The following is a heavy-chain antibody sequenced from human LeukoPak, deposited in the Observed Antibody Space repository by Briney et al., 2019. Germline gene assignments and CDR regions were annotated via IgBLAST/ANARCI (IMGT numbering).Heavy chain of an antibody. V-gene: IGHV4-59*08. CDR1: GGSINTYY. CDR2: IYYSGST. D-gene: IGHD3-16*01. Sequence: SETLSLTCTVSGGSINTYYWSWIRQPPGKGLEWIGCIYYSGSTNYNPSLKSRVTISVDMSKSQFSLNLSSVTAADTAVYYCARGGRSLDYWGQGTLVTVSS. J-gene: IGHJ4*02. CDR3: ARGGRSLDY.